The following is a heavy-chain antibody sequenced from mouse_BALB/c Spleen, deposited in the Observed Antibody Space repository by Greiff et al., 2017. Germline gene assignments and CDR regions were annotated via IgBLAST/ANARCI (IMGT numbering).Heavy chain of an antibody. CDR3: ARSLYYDSLGGFAY. CDR2: INPSTGYT. Sequence: QVQLQQSGAELAKPGASVKMSCKASGYTFTSYWMHWVKQRPGQGLEWIGYINPSTGYTEYNQKFKDKATLTADKSSSTAYMQLSSLTSEDSAVYYCARSLYYDSLGGFAYWGQGTLVTVSA. D-gene: IGHD2-4*01. J-gene: IGHJ3*01. V-gene: IGHV1-7*01. CDR1: GYTFTSYW.